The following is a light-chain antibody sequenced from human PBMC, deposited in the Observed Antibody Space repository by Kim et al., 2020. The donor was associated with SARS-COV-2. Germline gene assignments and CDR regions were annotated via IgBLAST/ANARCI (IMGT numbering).Light chain of an antibody. Sequence: QSALTQPASVSGSPGQSITISCTGTSSDVGGYNYVSWYQQHPGKAPKLMIYDVSNRPSGVSNRFSGSKSGNTASLTISGLQAEGEADYYCSSYTSSSTLVFCGGTQLTVL. J-gene: IGLJ2*01. CDR2: DVS. CDR3: SSYTSSSTLV. V-gene: IGLV2-14*03. CDR1: SSDVGGYNY.